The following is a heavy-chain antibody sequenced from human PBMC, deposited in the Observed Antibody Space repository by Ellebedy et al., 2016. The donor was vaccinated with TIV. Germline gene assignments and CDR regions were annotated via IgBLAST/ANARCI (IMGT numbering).Heavy chain of an antibody. CDR2: INHSGST. V-gene: IGHV4-34*01. CDR3: ARDPRAVAGRNWFDP. D-gene: IGHD6-19*01. J-gene: IGHJ5*02. CDR1: GGSSGGYS. Sequence: SETLSLXXAVYGGSSGGYSWSWIRKPPGKGLEWIGEINHSGSTNYNPSLKSRVTISVDTSKNQFSLKLSSVTAADTAVYYCARDPRAVAGRNWFDPWGQGTLVTVSS.